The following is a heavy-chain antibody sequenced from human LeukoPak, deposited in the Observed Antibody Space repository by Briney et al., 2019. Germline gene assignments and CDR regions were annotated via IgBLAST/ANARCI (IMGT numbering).Heavy chain of an antibody. V-gene: IGHV3-11*06. Sequence: GGSLRLSCAASGFTFSDYYMSWIRQAPGKGLEWVSYISSSSSYTNYVDSVKGRFTISRDNAKNSLYLQMNSLRAEDTAVYYCARDHYYGSGSQNWFDPWGQGTLVTVSS. CDR3: ARDHYYGSGSQNWFDP. D-gene: IGHD3-10*01. CDR1: GFTFSDYY. J-gene: IGHJ5*02. CDR2: ISSSSSYT.